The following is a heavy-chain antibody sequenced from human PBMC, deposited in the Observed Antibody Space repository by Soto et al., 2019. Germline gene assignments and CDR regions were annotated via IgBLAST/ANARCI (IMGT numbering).Heavy chain of an antibody. CDR1: GFTFSSYD. D-gene: IGHD3-10*01. Sequence: GGSLRLSCAASGFTFSSYDMHWVRQATGKGLEWVSAIGTAGDTYYPGSVKGRFTISRENAKNSLYLQMNSLRAGDTAVYYCAREQWFNAFHIWGQGTMVTVSS. J-gene: IGHJ3*02. CDR3: AREQWFNAFHI. V-gene: IGHV3-13*01. CDR2: IGTAGDT.